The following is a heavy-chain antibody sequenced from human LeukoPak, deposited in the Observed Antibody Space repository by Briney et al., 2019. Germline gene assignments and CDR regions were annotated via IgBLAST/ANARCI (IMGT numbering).Heavy chain of an antibody. J-gene: IGHJ4*02. Sequence: ASVTVSFTASAYTFTFYYMHWVRQAPGQGLERMGWINPNSGGTNYAQKFQGRVTMTRDTSISTAYMELSRLRSDDTAVYYCATDRNWNLDYWGQGTLVTVSS. CDR1: AYTFTFYY. CDR2: INPNSGGT. CDR3: ATDRNWNLDY. D-gene: IGHD1-1*01. V-gene: IGHV1-2*02.